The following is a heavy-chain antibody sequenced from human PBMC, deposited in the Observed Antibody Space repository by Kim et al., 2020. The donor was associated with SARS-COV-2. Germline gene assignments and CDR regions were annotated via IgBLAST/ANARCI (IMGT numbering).Heavy chain of an antibody. CDR2: ISYDGSNK. V-gene: IGHV3-30*04. J-gene: IGHJ6*02. CDR3: ARARRPGGMDV. D-gene: IGHD6-25*01. Sequence: GGSLRLSCAASGFTFSSYAMHWVRQAPGKGLEWVAVISYDGSNKYYADSVKGRFTISRDNSKNTLYLQMNSLRAEDTAGYYCARARRPGGMDVWGQGTTVTVSS. CDR1: GFTFSSYA.